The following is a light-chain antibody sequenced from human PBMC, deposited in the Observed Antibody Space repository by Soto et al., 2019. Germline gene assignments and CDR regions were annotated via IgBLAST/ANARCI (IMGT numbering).Light chain of an antibody. J-gene: IGLJ1*01. Sequence: QSVLTQPPSASGSPGQSVTISCTGTSSDVGGYDYVSWYQQHPGKAPKLMIFEVSNRPSGVPDRFSGSKSGNTASLTVSGLQSDDEADYYCSSYAGTDNYVFGTGTKVTVL. V-gene: IGLV2-8*01. CDR1: SSDVGGYDY. CDR3: SSYAGTDNYV. CDR2: EVS.